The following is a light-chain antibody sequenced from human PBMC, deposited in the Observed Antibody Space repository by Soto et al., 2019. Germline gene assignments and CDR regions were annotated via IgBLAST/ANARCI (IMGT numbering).Light chain of an antibody. CDR2: GAS. V-gene: IGKV3-20*01. Sequence: VLTQSPGTLSLSPGDRATLSCRASQSVTANYLAWYQQKPGQAPRLLIYGASSRATGIPDRFSGSGSGTDFTLTITRLQPEAFAVYYCQQYGSSPLTFGGGTKVEIK. CDR1: QSVTANY. J-gene: IGKJ4*01. CDR3: QQYGSSPLT.